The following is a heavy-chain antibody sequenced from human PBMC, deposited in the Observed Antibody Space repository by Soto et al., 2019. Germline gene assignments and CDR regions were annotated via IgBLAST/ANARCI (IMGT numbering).Heavy chain of an antibody. D-gene: IGHD3-22*01. Sequence: QLVESGGGLVKPGGSLRLSCAASGFTFSGYTMNWVRLAPGTGLEWVSSISMSSSDIYYADSVKGRFTISRDNAKNSLSLQLNSLRADDTAVYYCVRDTGFYDDAGQKYDYGMDVWGQGTTVTVS. J-gene: IGHJ6*02. CDR1: GFTFSGYT. CDR3: VRDTGFYDDAGQKYDYGMDV. V-gene: IGHV3-21*02. CDR2: ISMSSSDI.